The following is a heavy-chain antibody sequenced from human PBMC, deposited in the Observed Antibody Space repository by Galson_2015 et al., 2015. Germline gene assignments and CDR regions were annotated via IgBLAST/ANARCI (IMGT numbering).Heavy chain of an antibody. Sequence: QSGAEVKKPGESLKISCKGSGYSFNSYWIGWVRQMPGKGLEWMGIFNPGDSDATYSPSFQGQVTISVDRSISTAYLQWSSPKASDAAMYYCARRYRNFDYWGQGTLVTVSS. V-gene: IGHV5-51*01. CDR1: GYSFNSYW. CDR2: FNPGDSDA. CDR3: ARRYRNFDY. D-gene: IGHD1-26*01. J-gene: IGHJ4*02.